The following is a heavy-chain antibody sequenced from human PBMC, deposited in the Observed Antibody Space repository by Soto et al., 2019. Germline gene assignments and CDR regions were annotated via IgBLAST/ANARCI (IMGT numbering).Heavy chain of an antibody. J-gene: IGHJ5*02. Sequence: QVHLQESGPGLVKPSETLSLTCAVSGASIGSGGWWSWVRQPPGKGLEWIAEIFHDGNTNYSPSLKRRVTISVDKSQNQFSLTVYSVTAADTAVYYCARHEGWTGPDQWGQGALVTVSS. V-gene: IGHV4-4*02. CDR3: ARHEGWTGPDQ. CDR1: GASIGSGGW. D-gene: IGHD2-8*02. CDR2: IFHDGNT.